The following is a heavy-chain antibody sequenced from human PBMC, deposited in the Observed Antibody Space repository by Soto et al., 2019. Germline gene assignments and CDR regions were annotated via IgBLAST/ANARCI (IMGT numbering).Heavy chain of an antibody. Sequence: QVQLVQSGAEVKKPGASVKVSCKASGYTFTNYYIHWVRQAPGQGLEWMGIINATSGSTNYAQKFQGRGTLTYDTSTTTVYMELSGLRSDDTAVLYCARDLAAGDHWGQGTLVTVSS. V-gene: IGHV1-46*01. CDR1: GYTFTNYY. D-gene: IGHD6-13*01. J-gene: IGHJ4*02. CDR2: INATSGST. CDR3: ARDLAAGDH.